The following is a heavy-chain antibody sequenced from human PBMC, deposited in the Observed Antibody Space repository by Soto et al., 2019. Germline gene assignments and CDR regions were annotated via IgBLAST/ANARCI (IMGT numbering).Heavy chain of an antibody. CDR2: IWYDGSNK. CDR3: AILAPQRGSAPEKFDY. CDR1: GFTFSSYG. J-gene: IGHJ4*02. Sequence: GGSLRLSCAASGFTFSSYGMHWVRQAPGKGLEWVAVIWYDGSNKYYADSVKGRFTISRDNSKDTLYLQMNSLRAEDTAVYYCAILAPQRGSAPEKFDYWGQGTLVTVSS. D-gene: IGHD1-26*01. V-gene: IGHV3-33*01.